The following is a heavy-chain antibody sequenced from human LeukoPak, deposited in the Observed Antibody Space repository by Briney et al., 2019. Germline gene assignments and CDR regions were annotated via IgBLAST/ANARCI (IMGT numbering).Heavy chain of an antibody. CDR1: GFTFSSYA. CDR3: ARNNAAGTGEYFQH. Sequence: SGGSLRLSCAASGFTFSSYAMHWVRQAPGKGLEWVAVISYDGSNKYYADSVKGRFTISRDNSKNTLYLQMNSLRAEDTAVYYCARNNAAGTGEYFQHWGQGTLVTVSS. CDR2: ISYDGSNK. D-gene: IGHD6-13*01. V-gene: IGHV3-30*04. J-gene: IGHJ1*01.